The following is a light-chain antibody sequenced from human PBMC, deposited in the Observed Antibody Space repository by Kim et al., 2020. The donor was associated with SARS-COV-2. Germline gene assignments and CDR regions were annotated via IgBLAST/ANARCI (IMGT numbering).Light chain of an antibody. J-gene: IGLJ3*02. CDR2: RNY. CDR1: SSNIGPNY. V-gene: IGLV1-47*01. Sequence: GQRVTVTCSGNSSNIGPNYVYWYQHCPGTAPKLLIFRNYQRPSGVPDRFSGSKSGTSASLAIIGLRSEDEADYHCAAWDDSLSGWVFGGGTKVTVL. CDR3: AAWDDSLSGWV.